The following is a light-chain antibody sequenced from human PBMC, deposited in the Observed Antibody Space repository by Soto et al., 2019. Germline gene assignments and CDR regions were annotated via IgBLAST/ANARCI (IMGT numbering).Light chain of an antibody. CDR1: QSISSY. V-gene: IGKV1-39*01. J-gene: IGKJ2*01. CDR2: AAS. CDR3: QQSYSTPGYT. Sequence: DIQMTQSPSSLSASVGDRVTITCRASQSISSYLNWYQQKPGKAPKLLIYAASSLQSGVPSRFSGSVSRTDFTLTISSLQPEDFATYYCQQSYSTPGYTFGQGTKLEIK.